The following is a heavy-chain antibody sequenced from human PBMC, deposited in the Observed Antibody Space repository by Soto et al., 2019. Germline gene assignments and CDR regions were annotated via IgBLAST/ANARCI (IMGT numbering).Heavy chain of an antibody. D-gene: IGHD3-10*01. CDR2: ISYDGSNK. J-gene: IGHJ3*02. CDR3: ARDPRGYYGSGNKGAFNI. Sequence: QVQLVESGGGVVQPGRSLRLSCAASGFTFSSYAMHWVRQAPGKGLEWVAVISYDGSNKYYADSVKGRFTISRDNSKNTLYLQMNSLRAEDTAVYYCARDPRGYYGSGNKGAFNIWGQGTMVTVSS. V-gene: IGHV3-30-3*01. CDR1: GFTFSSYA.